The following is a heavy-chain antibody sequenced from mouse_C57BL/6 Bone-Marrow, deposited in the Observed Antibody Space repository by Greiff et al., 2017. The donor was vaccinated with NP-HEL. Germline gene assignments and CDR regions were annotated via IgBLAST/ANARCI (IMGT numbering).Heavy chain of an antibody. J-gene: IGHJ1*03. CDR1: GYTFTDYN. Sequence: EVQLQQSGPELVKPGASVKMSCKASGYTFTDYNMHWVKQSHGKSLEWIGYINPNNGGTSYNQKFKGKATLTVNKSSSTAYMELRSLTSEDSAVYYCASPYGNPSYWYFDVWGTGTTVTVSS. CDR3: ASPYGNPSYWYFDV. V-gene: IGHV1-22*01. CDR2: INPNNGGT. D-gene: IGHD2-1*01.